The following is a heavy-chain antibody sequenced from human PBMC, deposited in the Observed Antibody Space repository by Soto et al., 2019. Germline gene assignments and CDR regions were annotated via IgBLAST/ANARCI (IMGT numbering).Heavy chain of an antibody. D-gene: IGHD1-26*01. Sequence: KTSETLSLTCIVSGGYISSGGYYWSWIRQLPGKGLEWIGYIYFSGGTYYNPSLKSRLTISLDTSKNQFSLNLGSVTAADTDVYFRATSSGSYSDYWGRGTLVTVYS. CDR2: IYFSGGT. V-gene: IGHV4-31*03. J-gene: IGHJ4*02. CDR1: GGYISSGGYY. CDR3: ATSSGSYSDY.